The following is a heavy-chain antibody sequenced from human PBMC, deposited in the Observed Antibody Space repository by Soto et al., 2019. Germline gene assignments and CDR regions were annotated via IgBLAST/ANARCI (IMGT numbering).Heavy chain of an antibody. CDR1: GYTFTGYY. D-gene: IGHD4-17*01. CDR2: INPNSGGT. CDR3: ARANGDSEYCQH. J-gene: IGHJ1*01. Sequence: QVQLVQSGAEVKKPGASVKVSCKASGYTFTGYYMHWVRQAPGQGHEWMGWINPNSGGTNYAQKFQGWVTMTRDTSISTAYMELSRLRSDETAVYYCARANGDSEYCQHWGQGTLVTVSS. V-gene: IGHV1-2*04.